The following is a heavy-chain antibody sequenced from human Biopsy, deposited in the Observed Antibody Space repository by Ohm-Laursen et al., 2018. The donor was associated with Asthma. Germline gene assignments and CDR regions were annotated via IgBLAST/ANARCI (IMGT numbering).Heavy chain of an antibody. CDR2: IYRNGDT. J-gene: IGHJ4*02. D-gene: IGHD2-21*02. V-gene: IGHV4-30-2*06. CDR3: ARGLNCGGDCYSLDY. Sequence: TLSLTCGVSGDSIDSGDYSWTWIRQSPGVGLEWIGYIYRNGDTYYNPTLKNRVTISIDRSKNQFSLRLRSVTAADTAVYYFARGLNCGGDCYSLDYWGQGTLVTVSS. CDR1: GDSIDSGDYS.